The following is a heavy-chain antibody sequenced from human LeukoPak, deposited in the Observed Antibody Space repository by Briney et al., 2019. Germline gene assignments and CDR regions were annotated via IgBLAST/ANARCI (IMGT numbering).Heavy chain of an antibody. CDR1: GYTFTGYY. CDR3: ARDIEQLGNYYFDY. Sequence: ASVKVPCKASGYTFTGYYMHWVRQAPGQGLEWMGWINPNSGGTNYAQKFQGRVTMTRDTSISTAYMELSRLRSDDTAVYYCARDIEQLGNYYFDYWGQGTLVTVSS. D-gene: IGHD6-13*01. V-gene: IGHV1-2*02. CDR2: INPNSGGT. J-gene: IGHJ4*02.